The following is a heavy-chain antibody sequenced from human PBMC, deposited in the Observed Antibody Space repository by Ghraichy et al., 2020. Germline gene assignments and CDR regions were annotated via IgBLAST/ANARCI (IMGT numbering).Heavy chain of an antibody. CDR3: AHFAPELYYSDSRGSDAFDI. Sequence: SGPTLVKPTQTLTLTCTFSGFSVSPSGAGVGWIRQPPGKALEWLALISWDDDKRYSASLQSRLTISKDTARNQVVLTMTNMDPVDTATYYCAHFAPELYYSDSRGSDAFDIWGQGTMVTVSS. J-gene: IGHJ3*02. D-gene: IGHD3-22*01. CDR1: GFSVSPSGAG. V-gene: IGHV2-5*02. CDR2: ISWDDDK.